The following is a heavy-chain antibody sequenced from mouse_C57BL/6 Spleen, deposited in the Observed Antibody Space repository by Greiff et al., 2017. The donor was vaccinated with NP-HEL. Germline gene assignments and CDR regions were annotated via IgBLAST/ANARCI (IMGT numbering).Heavy chain of an antibody. CDR2: IHPNSGST. CDR1: GYTFTSYW. CDR3: ARGGGSTLAWFAY. J-gene: IGHJ3*01. V-gene: IGHV1-64*01. Sequence: VQLQQPGAELVKPGASVKLSCKASGYTFTSYWMHWVKQRPGQGLEWIGMIHPNSGSTNYNEKFKSKATLTVDKSSSTAYMQLSSLTSEDSAVYYCARGGGSTLAWFAYWGQGTLVTVSA. D-gene: IGHD1-1*01.